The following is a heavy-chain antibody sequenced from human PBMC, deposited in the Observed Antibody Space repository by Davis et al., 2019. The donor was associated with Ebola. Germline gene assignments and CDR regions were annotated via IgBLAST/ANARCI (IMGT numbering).Heavy chain of an antibody. V-gene: IGHV6-1*01. CDR1: GDSVSSNTAA. D-gene: IGHD3-22*01. CDR3: ARDPPYDQGYDY. CDR2: TYYRSKWFV. Sequence: MPSETLSLTCAISGDSVSSNTAAWNWIRQSPSRGLEWLGRTYYRSKWFVDYAVSVKSRMTINSDTSKNQFSLQLSSVTLEDTAVYYCARDPPYDQGYDYWGQGILVTVSS. J-gene: IGHJ4*02.